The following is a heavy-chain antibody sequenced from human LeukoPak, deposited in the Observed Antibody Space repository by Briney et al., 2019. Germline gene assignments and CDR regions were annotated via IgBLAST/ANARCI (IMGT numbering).Heavy chain of an antibody. CDR1: EFTFSNYW. Sequence: GGSLRLSCAASEFTFSNYWMSWVRQAPGKGLEWVANIKRDGSETYYVDSVKGRFTISRDNAKNSLYLQVISLRAEDTAVYYCARSSGSGFYFDYWGQGTLVTVSS. V-gene: IGHV3-7*01. J-gene: IGHJ4*02. CDR3: ARSSGSGFYFDY. D-gene: IGHD3-10*01. CDR2: IKRDGSET.